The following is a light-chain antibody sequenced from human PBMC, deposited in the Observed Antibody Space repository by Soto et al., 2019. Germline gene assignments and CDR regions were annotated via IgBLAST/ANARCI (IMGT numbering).Light chain of an antibody. V-gene: IGKV2-30*01. Sequence: DVVMTQSPLSLPVTLGQPASISCRSSQSLVYSDGNAYLNWFHQRPGQSPRRLIYRASNRDSGVPDRLSGSWSGTVFTLQINGVEAEDVGVYYCMQATHWPPTFGRGTRVDIK. CDR2: RAS. CDR1: QSLVYSDGNAY. CDR3: MQATHWPPT. J-gene: IGKJ1*01.